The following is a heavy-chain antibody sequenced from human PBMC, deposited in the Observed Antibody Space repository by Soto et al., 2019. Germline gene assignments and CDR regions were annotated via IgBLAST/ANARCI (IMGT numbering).Heavy chain of an antibody. CDR2: IYYSGST. CDR1: GGSISSYY. CDR3: ASGYYYDSSGYLDY. V-gene: IGHV4-59*01. J-gene: IGHJ4*02. Sequence: SETLSLTCTVSGGSISSYYWSWIRQPPGKGLKWIGYIYYSGSTNYNPSLKSRVTISVDTSKNQFSLKLSSVTAADTAVYYCASGYYYDSSGYLDYWGQGTLVTVSS. D-gene: IGHD3-22*01.